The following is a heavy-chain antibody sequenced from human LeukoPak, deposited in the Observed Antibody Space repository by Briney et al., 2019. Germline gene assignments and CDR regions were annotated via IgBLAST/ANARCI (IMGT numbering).Heavy chain of an antibody. D-gene: IGHD4-17*01. J-gene: IGHJ4*02. CDR1: GFTFSSYS. Sequence: PGGSLRISCAASGFTFSSYSMNWVRQAPGKGLEWVSYISTSSTTIYYADSVKGRFTISRDNAKNSLYLQMNSLRDEDTAVYYCARRHGDYLGGFEYWGQGTLVTVSS. V-gene: IGHV3-48*02. CDR3: ARRHGDYLGGFEY. CDR2: ISTSSTTI.